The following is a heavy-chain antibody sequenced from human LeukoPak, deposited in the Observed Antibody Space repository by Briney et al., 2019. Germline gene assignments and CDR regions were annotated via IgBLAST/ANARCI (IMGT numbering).Heavy chain of an antibody. CDR1: GGSINTYY. D-gene: IGHD5-12*01. CDR3: ARSGGYSGYDVDY. Sequence: SETLSLTCTVSGGSINTYYWHWIRQPPGKGLEWIGYISYSGRTNYTPSLKSRVTISIDTSKNQFSLKLTSVTAADTAVYHCARSGGYSGYDVDYWGQGTLVTVSS. V-gene: IGHV4-59*01. J-gene: IGHJ4*02. CDR2: ISYSGRT.